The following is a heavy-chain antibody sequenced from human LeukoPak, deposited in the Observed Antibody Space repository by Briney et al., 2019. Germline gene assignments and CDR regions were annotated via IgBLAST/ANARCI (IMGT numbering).Heavy chain of an antibody. D-gene: IGHD4-11*01. V-gene: IGHV1-18*01. Sequence: GASVKVSCKASGYTFTSYGISWVRQAPGQGLEWMGWISAYNGNTNYAQKLQGRVTMTTDTSTSTAYMELRSLRSDDTAVYYCARDGAVTTYYYYGMDVWGQGTTVTVSS. CDR3: ARDGAVTTYYYYGMDV. CDR2: ISAYNGNT. CDR1: GYTFTSYG. J-gene: IGHJ6*02.